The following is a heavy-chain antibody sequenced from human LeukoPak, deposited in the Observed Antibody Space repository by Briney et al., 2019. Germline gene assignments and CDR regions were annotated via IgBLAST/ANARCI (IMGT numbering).Heavy chain of an antibody. V-gene: IGHV4-30-2*01. CDR1: GGSISSGGYS. D-gene: IGHD6-13*01. CDR2: IYHSGST. J-gene: IGHJ4*02. CDR3: ARAADRIAAAADY. Sequence: SETLSLTCAVSGGSISSGGYSWSWIRQPPGTGLEWIGYIYHSGSTYYNPSLKSRVTISVDTSKNQFSLKLSSVTAADTAVYYCARAADRIAAAADYWGQGTLVTVSS.